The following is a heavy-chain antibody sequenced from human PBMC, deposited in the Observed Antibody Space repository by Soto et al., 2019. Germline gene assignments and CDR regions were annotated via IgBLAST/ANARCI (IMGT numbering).Heavy chain of an antibody. V-gene: IGHV3-33*01. Sequence: QVQLVESVGGVVQPGRSLRLSCAASGFTFSSYGMHWVSQAPGKGLEWVAVIWYDGSNKYYADSVKGRFTISRDNSKNPLYLQMNSLRAEDTAVYYCARESHGDFDYWGQGTLVTVSS. CDR1: GFTFSSYG. J-gene: IGHJ4*02. CDR3: ARESHGDFDY. D-gene: IGHD4-17*01. CDR2: IWYDGSNK.